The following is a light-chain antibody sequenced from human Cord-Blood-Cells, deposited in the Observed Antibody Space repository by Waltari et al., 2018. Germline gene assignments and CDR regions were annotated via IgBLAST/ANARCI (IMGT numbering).Light chain of an antibody. CDR3: QQLNSWT. CDR1: QGISSY. CDR2: AAS. J-gene: IGKJ1*01. Sequence: DIQLTQSPSFLSASVGDRVTITCRASQGISSYLAWYQQKPGKAPKLLIYAASTLQSGVPSRFSGSESGTEFSLTINSLQPEDVATYYCQQLNSWTFGQGTKVEIK. V-gene: IGKV1-9*01.